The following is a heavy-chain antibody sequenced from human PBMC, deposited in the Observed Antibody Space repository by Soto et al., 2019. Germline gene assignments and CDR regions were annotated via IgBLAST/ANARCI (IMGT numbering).Heavy chain of an antibody. CDR3: ARGHYYYDSSPTFPLDY. J-gene: IGHJ4*02. Sequence: SETLSLTCAVYGGSFSGYYWSWIRQPPGKGLEWIGEINHSGSTNYNPSLKSRVTISVDTSKNQFSLKLSSVTAADTAVYYCARGHYYYDSSPTFPLDYWGQGTLGTVSS. CDR2: INHSGST. CDR1: GGSFSGYY. V-gene: IGHV4-34*01. D-gene: IGHD3-22*01.